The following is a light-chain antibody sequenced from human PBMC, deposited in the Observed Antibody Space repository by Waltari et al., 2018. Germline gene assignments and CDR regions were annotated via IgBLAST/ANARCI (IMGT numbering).Light chain of an antibody. Sequence: VLTQSPDFQSVTPKQKVTITCRASQSIVSSLHWYQQKPGQSPKPLITYASQSFSGVPSRFSGSGSGTDFTLTLNGLEAEDAATYYCHQSRSFPITFGQGTRLEIK. CDR1: QSIVSS. J-gene: IGKJ5*01. CDR3: HQSRSFPIT. CDR2: YAS. V-gene: IGKV6-21*01.